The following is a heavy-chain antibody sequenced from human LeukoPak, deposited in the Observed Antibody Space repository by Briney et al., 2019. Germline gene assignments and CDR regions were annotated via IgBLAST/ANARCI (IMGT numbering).Heavy chain of an antibody. J-gene: IGHJ4*02. D-gene: IGHD6-13*01. CDR2: ISYDGSNK. V-gene: IGHV3-30*18. Sequence: PGGSVRLSCAASGFTFSSYGMHWVRQAPGKGLEWVAVISYDGSNKYYADSVKGRFTISRDNSKNTLYLQMNSLRAEDTAVYYCAKDLIAAAGTPYDHWGQGTLVTVSS. CDR3: AKDLIAAAGTPYDH. CDR1: GFTFSSYG.